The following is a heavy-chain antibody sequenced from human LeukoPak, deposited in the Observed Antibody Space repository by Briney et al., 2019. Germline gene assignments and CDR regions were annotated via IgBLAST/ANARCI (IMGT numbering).Heavy chain of an antibody. CDR2: INSDGNT. CDR1: GFTVSSYY. Sequence: GGSLRLSCAASGFTVSSYYMNWVRQAPGKGLEWVSVINSDGNTYYADSVMGRFTVPRDISQNTVSLQMNSLRAEDTAFYYCARSVGSGPSTRYLDYWGQGTLVTVSS. D-gene: IGHD3-10*01. J-gene: IGHJ4*02. V-gene: IGHV3-53*01. CDR3: ARSVGSGPSTRYLDY.